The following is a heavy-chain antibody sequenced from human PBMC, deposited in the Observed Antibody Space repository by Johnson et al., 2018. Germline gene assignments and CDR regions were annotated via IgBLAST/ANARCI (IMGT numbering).Heavy chain of an antibody. CDR3: ARARYDTSGYSIQH. Sequence: VQLVQSGAEVKNPGSSVKVSFKTSGGTSNNYAISWVRQAPGQGLEWMGGSIPIFGTANYAQKFQGRVTITADESRSTAYMELGSLRSEDTAVDYCARARYDTSGYSIQHWGQGTLVTVSS. CDR2: SIPIFGTA. J-gene: IGHJ1*01. D-gene: IGHD3-22*01. CDR1: GGTSNNYA. V-gene: IGHV1-69*12.